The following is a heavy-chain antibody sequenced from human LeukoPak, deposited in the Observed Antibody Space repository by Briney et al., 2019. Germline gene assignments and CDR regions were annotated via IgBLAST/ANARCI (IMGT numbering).Heavy chain of an antibody. D-gene: IGHD6-13*01. J-gene: IGHJ5*02. V-gene: IGHV4-59*08. CDR1: GGSISSYY. CDR2: IYYSGST. CDR3: ARHSSSWPHRRVNWFDP. Sequence: SETLSLTCTVSGGSISSYYWSWIRQPPGKGLEWIGYIYYSGSTNYNPSLKSRVTISVDTSKNQFSLKLSSVTAADTAVYYCARHSSSWPHRRVNWFDPWGQGTLVTVSS.